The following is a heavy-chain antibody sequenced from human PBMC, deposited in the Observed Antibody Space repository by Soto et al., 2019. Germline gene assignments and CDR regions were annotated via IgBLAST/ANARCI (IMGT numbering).Heavy chain of an antibody. D-gene: IGHD2-21*02. V-gene: IGHV2-5*02. J-gene: IGHJ6*02. CDR2: IYWDDDK. Sequence: SGPTLVNPTQTLTLTCTFSGFSLDTSGVGVGWIRQPPGKALEWLALIYWDDDKRYSPSLRSRLTITKDTSKNQVVLTMTNMDPVDTATYYCIQSRCGGDCLQSYASYYYYGMDVWGQGTTVTVSS. CDR1: GFSLDTSGVG. CDR3: IQSRCGGDCLQSYASYYYYGMDV.